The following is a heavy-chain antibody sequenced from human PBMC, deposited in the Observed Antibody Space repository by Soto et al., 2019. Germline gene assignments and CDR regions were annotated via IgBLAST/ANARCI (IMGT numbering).Heavy chain of an antibody. V-gene: IGHV3-7*04. J-gene: IGHJ4*02. Sequence: EVQLVESGGGLVQPGESLRLSCVVSGFTFSSYWMTWVRQSPGKGMEWVATIRQDGSEKYYADSVKGRFTISRDNAKNSLDLQMNSLRADDTAVYYCTRGRQGCCSCGSCSGGFWGQGTLVTVSS. CDR2: IRQDGSEK. CDR3: TRGRQGCCSCGSCSGGF. D-gene: IGHD2-15*01. CDR1: GFTFSSYW.